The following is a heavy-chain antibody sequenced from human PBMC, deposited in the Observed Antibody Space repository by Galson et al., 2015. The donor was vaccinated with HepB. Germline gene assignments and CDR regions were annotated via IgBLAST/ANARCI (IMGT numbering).Heavy chain of an antibody. CDR1: GFSFSTYA. D-gene: IGHD3-16*01. J-gene: IGHJ4*02. CDR2: ILFDGNNK. Sequence: LRLSCAVSGFSFSTYAMHWVRQAPGKGLEWVAVILFDGNNKINEDSVKGRFTISRDNSRNTLYLQMNSLRVEDTAVYYCARGPGGDPFDYWGQGTLVTVSA. CDR3: ARGPGGDPFDY. V-gene: IGHV3-30-3*01.